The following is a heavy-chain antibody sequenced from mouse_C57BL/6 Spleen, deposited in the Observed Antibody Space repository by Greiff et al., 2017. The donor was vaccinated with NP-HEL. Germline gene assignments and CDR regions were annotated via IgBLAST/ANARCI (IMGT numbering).Heavy chain of an antibody. CDR2: LYPGDGDT. Sequence: QVQLQQSGPELVKPGASVKISCKASGYAFSSSWMNWVKQRPGKGLEWIGRLYPGDGDTNYNGQFKGKTTLTADKSSSTAYMQLSSLTAEDSAVYFWAVYRNYDAMDYWGKGTSVTVSS. CDR1: GYAFSSSW. CDR3: AVYRNYDAMDY. D-gene: IGHD2-5*01. V-gene: IGHV1-82*01. J-gene: IGHJ4*01.